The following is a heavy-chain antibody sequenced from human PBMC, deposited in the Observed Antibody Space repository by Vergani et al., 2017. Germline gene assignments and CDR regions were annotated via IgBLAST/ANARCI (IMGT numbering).Heavy chain of an antibody. Sequence: QVQLQESGPGLVKPSETLSLTCTVSGYSISSGYYWGWIRQPPGKGLEWIGSIYHSGSTYYNPSLKSRVTISVDTSKNHFSLKLSSVTAADTAVYYCARVPDYWSQGTLVTVSS. J-gene: IGHJ4*02. CDR1: GYSISSGYY. CDR3: ARVPDY. V-gene: IGHV4-38-2*02. CDR2: IYHSGST.